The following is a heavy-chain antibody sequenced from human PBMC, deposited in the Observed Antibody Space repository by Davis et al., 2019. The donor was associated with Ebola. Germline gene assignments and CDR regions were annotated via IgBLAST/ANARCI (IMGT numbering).Heavy chain of an antibody. J-gene: IGHJ4*02. CDR2: ISYDGSNK. V-gene: IGHV3-30*18. Sequence: GGSLRLSCAASGFTFSSYGMHWVRQAPGKGLEWVAVISYDGSNKYYADSVKGRFTISRDNSKNTLYLQMNSLRAEDTAVYYCAKGGGPADYWGQGTLVTVSS. CDR1: GFTFSSYG. D-gene: IGHD2-15*01. CDR3: AKGGGPADY.